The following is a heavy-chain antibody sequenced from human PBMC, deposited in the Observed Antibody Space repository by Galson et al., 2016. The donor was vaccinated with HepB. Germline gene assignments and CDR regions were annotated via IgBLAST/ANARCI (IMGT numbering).Heavy chain of an antibody. CDR3: AKDPAFTDAFDI. CDR2: INVYDDDT. Sequence: SLRLSCAASGFSFSGSPMSWVRQGPGKGLEWVSTINVYDDDTHYADSVKGRFTISRDNSKSTLHLQMSNLRAEDTALYYCAKDPAFTDAFDIWGPGTMVTVSS. J-gene: IGHJ3*02. V-gene: IGHV3-23*01. CDR1: GFSFSGSP.